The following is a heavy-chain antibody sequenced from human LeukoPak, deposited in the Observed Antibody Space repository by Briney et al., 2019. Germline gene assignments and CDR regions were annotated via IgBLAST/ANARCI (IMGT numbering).Heavy chain of an antibody. V-gene: IGHV4-34*01. CDR1: GGSLTGYY. CDR2: VNHSGSP. Sequence: SETLSLTCAVYGGSLTGYYWSWTRQSPGKGLEWIGEVNHSGSPSYNPSLKSRVTMLVDTSKNQFSLMLTSQTAADTSVYYCARQAVTVTTFKDHYYGLDVWGQGTTVTVSS. D-gene: IGHD4-17*01. J-gene: IGHJ6*02. CDR3: ARQAVTVTTFKDHYYGLDV.